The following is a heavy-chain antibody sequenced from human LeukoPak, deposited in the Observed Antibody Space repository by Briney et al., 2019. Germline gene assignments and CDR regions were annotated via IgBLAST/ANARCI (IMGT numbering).Heavy chain of an antibody. CDR2: IYPGDSDT. CDR3: ARPTYSGSYSGGFDY. V-gene: IGHV5-51*01. CDR1: GYSFTTNW. J-gene: IGHJ4*02. Sequence: GGSLKISCKGSGYSFTTNWITWVRQVPGKGLEWMGIIYPGDSDTTYSPSFQGQVTISADKSISTAYLQWSSLKASDTAMYYCARPTYSGSYSGGFDYWGQGTLVTVSS. D-gene: IGHD1-26*01.